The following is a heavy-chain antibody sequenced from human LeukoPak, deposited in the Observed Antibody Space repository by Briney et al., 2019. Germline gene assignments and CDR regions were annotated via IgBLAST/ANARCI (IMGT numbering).Heavy chain of an antibody. V-gene: IGHV1-69*05. CDR1: GGTFSSYA. Sequence: SVKVSCKASGGTFSSYAISWVRQAPGQGLEWMGGTIPIFGTANYAQKFQGRVTITTDESTSTAYMELSSLRSDDTAFYYCARAPMGAAALYWGQGTLVTVSS. CDR2: TIPIFGTA. D-gene: IGHD6-13*01. CDR3: ARAPMGAAALY. J-gene: IGHJ4*02.